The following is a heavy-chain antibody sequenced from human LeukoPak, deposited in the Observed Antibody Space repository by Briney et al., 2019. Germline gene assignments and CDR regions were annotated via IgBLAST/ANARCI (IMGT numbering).Heavy chain of an antibody. CDR1: GFTFTRYS. D-gene: IGHD3-22*01. CDR3: ARDYYYDGSGPVGGMDV. CDR2: ITSSSSYI. J-gene: IGHJ6*02. V-gene: IGHV3-21*01. Sequence: GGSLRLSCAASGFTFTRYSMNWVRQAPGKGRQWVSSITSSSSYIYYADSVKGRFTISRDNAKNSLYLQMNSLRAEDTAVYYCARDYYYDGSGPVGGMDVWGQGTTVTVSS.